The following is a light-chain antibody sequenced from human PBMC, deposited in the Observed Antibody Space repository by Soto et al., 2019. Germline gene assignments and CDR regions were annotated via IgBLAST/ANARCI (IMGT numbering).Light chain of an antibody. CDR3: QQHGSSPVP. Sequence: EIGLTQSPGTLSLSSGERATLSCRASQSVSSSYLAWYQQKPGQAPRLLIYGASSRATGIPDRFSGSGSGTDFTLTISRLEPEDFAVYYCQQHGSSPVPFGQGTKVDIK. V-gene: IGKV3-20*01. CDR1: QSVSSSY. J-gene: IGKJ1*01. CDR2: GAS.